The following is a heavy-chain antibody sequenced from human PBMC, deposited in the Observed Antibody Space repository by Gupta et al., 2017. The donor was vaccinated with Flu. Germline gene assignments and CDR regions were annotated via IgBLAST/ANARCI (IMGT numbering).Heavy chain of an antibody. CDR1: GYSFSAFQ. CDR3: ARGLLDY. J-gene: IGHJ4*02. D-gene: IGHD2-21*02. V-gene: IGHV1-2*02. CDR2: INPQRGGT. Sequence: QVQLLQSGSQIASPGASIKVSCAPSGYSFSAFQLHWVRQVPGQGLEWMGWINPQRGGTDYAPKFRGRVTMTADSSTSTVYMELSSLTSDDTALYFCARGLLDYWGQGTLVTVSS.